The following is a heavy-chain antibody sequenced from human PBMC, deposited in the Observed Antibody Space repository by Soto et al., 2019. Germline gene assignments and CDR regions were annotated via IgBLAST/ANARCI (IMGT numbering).Heavy chain of an antibody. J-gene: IGHJ5*02. Sequence: PSETLSLTCAVYGASFSGYYCGWIRQAPGKGLEWIGEIHPSGSTYYNPSLTSRVTMSLDTSKNQFSLRLSSVTAADTAVYYCARVPDRWGQGTLVTVSS. CDR3: ARVPDR. D-gene: IGHD2-2*01. CDR1: GASFSGYY. CDR2: IHPSGST. V-gene: IGHV4-34*01.